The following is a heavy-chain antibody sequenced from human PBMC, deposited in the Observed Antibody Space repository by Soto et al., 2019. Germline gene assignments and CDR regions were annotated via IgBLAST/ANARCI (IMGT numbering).Heavy chain of an antibody. V-gene: IGHV4-31*03. D-gene: IGHD3-3*02. CDR3: ARGPFSRTPLFDS. Sequence: SETLSLTCTVSGGSVLSGGCYWNWIRQHPGRGLEWVGYISNSGSTYYSPSLNARVTISLDMPRNHFSLRLTSVTAADTAVYYCARGPFSRTPLFDSWGQGTLVTVS. CDR2: ISNSGST. CDR1: GGSVLSGGCY. J-gene: IGHJ4*02.